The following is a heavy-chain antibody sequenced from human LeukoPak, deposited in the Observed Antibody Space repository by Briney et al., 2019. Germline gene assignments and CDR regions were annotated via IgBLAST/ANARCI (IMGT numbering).Heavy chain of an antibody. V-gene: IGHV3-9*01. D-gene: IGHD3-10*01. Sequence: SLRLSCAAXXFTFDDYAMHWVRQAPGKGLEWVSGISWNSGSIGYADSVKGRFTISRDNAKNSLYLQMNSLRAEDTALYYCAKASGDYYGSGSFYYGMDVWGQGTTVTVSS. CDR3: AKASGDYYGSGSFYYGMDV. CDR1: XFTFDDYA. CDR2: ISWNSGSI. J-gene: IGHJ6*02.